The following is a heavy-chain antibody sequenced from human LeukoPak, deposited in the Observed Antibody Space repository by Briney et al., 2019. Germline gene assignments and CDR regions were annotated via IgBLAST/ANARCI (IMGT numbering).Heavy chain of an antibody. Sequence: SETLSLTCTVSGATVSGSPYYWGWIRQPPGKGLEWIGSIYSSGSTYYNASLQSRVTISIETSKNQISLRLNSVTAADTAIYYCAKSGGYGLIDYWGQGTLVTVSS. CDR3: AKSGGYGLIDY. V-gene: IGHV4-39*01. CDR1: GATVSGSPYY. D-gene: IGHD1-26*01. CDR2: IYSSGST. J-gene: IGHJ4*02.